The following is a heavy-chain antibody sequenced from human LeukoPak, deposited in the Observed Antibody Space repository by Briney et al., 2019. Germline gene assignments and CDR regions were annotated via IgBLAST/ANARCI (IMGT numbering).Heavy chain of an antibody. D-gene: IGHD2-15*01. CDR3: ARDTSASVSPFDY. CDR2: ITWNGGST. V-gene: IGHV3-20*04. Sequence: GGSLRLSCGASGFTFDDYGMSWVRQDPGKGLEWVSGITWNGGSTGYADSVKGRFTISRDTAKNSLYLQINSLRAEATALYYCARDTSASVSPFDYWGQGTLVTVSS. CDR1: GFTFDDYG. J-gene: IGHJ4*02.